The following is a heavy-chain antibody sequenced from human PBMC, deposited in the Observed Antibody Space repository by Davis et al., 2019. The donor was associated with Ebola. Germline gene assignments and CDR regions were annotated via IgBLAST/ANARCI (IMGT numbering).Heavy chain of an antibody. V-gene: IGHV4-59*01. J-gene: IGHJ3*02. CDR2: IYYSGST. CDR1: GGSISSYY. CDR3: ASPSIAASDDAFDI. D-gene: IGHD6-6*01. Sequence: PSETLSLTCTVSGGSISSYYWSWIRQPPGKGLEWIGYIYYSGSTNYNPSLKSRVTLSVDTSKNQFSLKLSSVTAADTAVYYCASPSIAASDDAFDIWGQGTMVTVSS.